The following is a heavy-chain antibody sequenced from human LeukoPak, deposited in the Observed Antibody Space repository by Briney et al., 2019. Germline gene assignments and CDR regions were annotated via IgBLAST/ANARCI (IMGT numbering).Heavy chain of an antibody. CDR3: ARDGYCSGGSCHGTDY. CDR1: GFTVSSNY. CDR2: IYSGGST. Sequence: PGGSLRLSCAASGFTVSSNYMSWVRQAPGKGLEWVSVIYSGGSTYYADSVKGRFTISRDNSKNALYLQMNSLRAEDTALYYCARDGYCSGGSCHGTDYWGQGTLVTVSS. V-gene: IGHV3-53*01. J-gene: IGHJ4*02. D-gene: IGHD2-15*01.